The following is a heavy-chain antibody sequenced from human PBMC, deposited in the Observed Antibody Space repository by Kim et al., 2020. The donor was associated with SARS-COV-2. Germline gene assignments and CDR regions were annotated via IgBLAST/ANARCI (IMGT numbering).Heavy chain of an antibody. Sequence: GGSLRLSCAASGFTFSSYGMHWVRQAPGKGLEWVAVISYDGSNKYYADSVKGRFTISRDNSKNTLYLQMNSLRAEDTAVYYCAKSRQGPSSSYKKASTKYYYYGMDVWGQGTTVTVSS. J-gene: IGHJ6*02. CDR1: GFTFSSYG. D-gene: IGHD6-13*01. CDR3: AKSRQGPSSSYKKASTKYYYYGMDV. V-gene: IGHV3-30*18. CDR2: ISYDGSNK.